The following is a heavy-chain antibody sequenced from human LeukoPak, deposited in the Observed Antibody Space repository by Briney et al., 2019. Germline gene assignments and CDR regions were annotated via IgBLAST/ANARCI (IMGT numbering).Heavy chain of an antibody. J-gene: IGHJ4*02. Sequence: PGGSLRLSCAASGFTFSSYNMNWVRQAPGKGLEWVSYISISSSTIFHADSVKGRFTISRDNAKNSLYLQMNSLRAEDTAVYYCARVTMVRGVGWDCGYWGQGTLVTVSS. CDR3: ARVTMVRGVGWDCGY. CDR1: GFTFSSYN. D-gene: IGHD3-10*01. CDR2: ISISSSTI. V-gene: IGHV3-48*04.